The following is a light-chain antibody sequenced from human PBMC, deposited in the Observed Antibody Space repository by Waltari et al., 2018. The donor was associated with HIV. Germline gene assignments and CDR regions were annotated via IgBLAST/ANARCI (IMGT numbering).Light chain of an antibody. Sequence: QSALTQPASVSGSPGQSLTISCTGTSSDVGGYNYVSWYQQQPGKAPKLMIYEVSNRPSGVSNRFSGSKSGNTASLTISGLQAEDEADYYCSSYTSSSTLYVFGTGTKVTVL. V-gene: IGLV2-14*01. CDR1: SSDVGGYNY. CDR2: EVS. J-gene: IGLJ1*01. CDR3: SSYTSSSTLYV.